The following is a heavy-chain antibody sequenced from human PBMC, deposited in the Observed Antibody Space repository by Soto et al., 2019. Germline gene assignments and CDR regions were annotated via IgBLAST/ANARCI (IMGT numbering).Heavy chain of an antibody. CDR3: ARESRAAAGRLGDAFDI. CDR1: GFTFSSYS. J-gene: IGHJ3*02. D-gene: IGHD6-13*01. V-gene: IGHV3-48*02. Sequence: GGSLRLSCAASGFTFSSYSMNWVRQAPGKGLEWVSYISSSSSTIYYADSVKGRFTISRDNAKNSLYLQMNSLRDEDTAVYYCARESRAAAGRLGDAFDIWGQGTMVTVSS. CDR2: ISSSSSTI.